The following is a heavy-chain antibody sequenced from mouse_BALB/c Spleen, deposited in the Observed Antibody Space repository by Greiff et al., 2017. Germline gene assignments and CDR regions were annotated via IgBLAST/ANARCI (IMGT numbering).Heavy chain of an antibody. V-gene: IGHV1-47*01. CDR1: GYTFTTYP. CDR2: FHPYNDDT. J-gene: IGHJ3*01. Sequence: VKLQESGAELVKPGASVKMSCKAFGYTFTTYPIEWMKQNHGKSLEWIGNFHPYNDDTKYNEKFKGKAKLTVEKSSSTVYLELSRLTSDDSAVYYCARPHYYGSSLAYWGQGTLVTVSA. D-gene: IGHD1-1*01. CDR3: ARPHYYGSSLAY.